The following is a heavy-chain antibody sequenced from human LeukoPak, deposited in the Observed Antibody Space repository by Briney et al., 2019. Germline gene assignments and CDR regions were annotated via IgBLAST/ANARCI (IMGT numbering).Heavy chain of an antibody. J-gene: IGHJ4*02. CDR1: GYTFIGYY. D-gene: IGHD4-17*01. CDR3: ARWNGDFDDY. Sequence: ASAKVSCKASGYTFIGYYMHWVRQAPGQGLEWMGWISPNRGDTNYAQKFQGRVTMTRDTSISTAYMELSSLTSDDTAVYYCARWNGDFDDYWGQGTLVTVSS. V-gene: IGHV1-2*02. CDR2: ISPNRGDT.